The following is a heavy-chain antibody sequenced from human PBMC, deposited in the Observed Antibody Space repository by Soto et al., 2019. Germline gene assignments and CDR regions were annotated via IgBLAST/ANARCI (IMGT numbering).Heavy chain of an antibody. CDR2: IYPGDSDT. J-gene: IGHJ3*02. CDR1: GYSFTSYW. Sequence: PGESLKISWKGSGYSFTSYWIGWVRQMPGKGLEWMGIIYPGDSDTRYSPSFQGQVTISADKSISTAYLQWSSLKASDTAMYYCARRPGYYYDSSGYCADHDSFGIWGQGTMVTVSS. D-gene: IGHD3-22*01. CDR3: ARRPGYYYDSSGYCADHDSFGI. V-gene: IGHV5-51*01.